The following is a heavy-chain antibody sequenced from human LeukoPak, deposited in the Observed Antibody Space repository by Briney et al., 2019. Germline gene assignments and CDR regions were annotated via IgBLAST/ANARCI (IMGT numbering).Heavy chain of an antibody. J-gene: IGHJ4*02. V-gene: IGHV3-30*03. CDR1: GFTFSSYG. D-gene: IGHD1-20*01. CDR2: ISYDGSNK. Sequence: GGSLRLSCAASGFTFSSYGMHWVRQAPGKGLEWVAVISYDGSNKYYADSVKGRFTISRDSSKNTLYLQMNSLRAEDTALYYCARGSPGMTGRTYYFDYWGQGTLVTVSS. CDR3: ARGSPGMTGRTYYFDY.